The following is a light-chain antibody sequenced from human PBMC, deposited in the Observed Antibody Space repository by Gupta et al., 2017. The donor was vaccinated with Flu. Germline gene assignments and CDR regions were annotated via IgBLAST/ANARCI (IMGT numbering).Light chain of an antibody. CDR3: AAWDDSLNGRWV. J-gene: IGLJ3*02. CDR1: SSNIGSNT. Sequence: QSVLTQPPSASGTPGQRVTISCSGSSSNIGSNTVSWYQQLPGTAPNLLIYSNNQRPSGVPDRFSGSKSGASASLAISRLQSEDEADYFCAAWDDSLNGRWVFGGGTQLSVL. CDR2: SNN. V-gene: IGLV1-44*01.